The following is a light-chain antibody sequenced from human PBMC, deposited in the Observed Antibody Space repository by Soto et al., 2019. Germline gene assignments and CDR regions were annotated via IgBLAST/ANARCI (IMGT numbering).Light chain of an antibody. CDR1: QSVLSGNNKNY. V-gene: IGKV4-1*01. J-gene: IGKJ3*01. Sequence: DIVMTQSPNSLAVSLGERATINCKSSQSVLSGNNKNYLTWYQEKPGRPPKLLIYWASTRESGVPDRFSGSGSGTDFTLTISSLQAEDVGVYYCQQYYSLPFTFGPGTKVEIK. CDR3: QQYYSLPFT. CDR2: WAS.